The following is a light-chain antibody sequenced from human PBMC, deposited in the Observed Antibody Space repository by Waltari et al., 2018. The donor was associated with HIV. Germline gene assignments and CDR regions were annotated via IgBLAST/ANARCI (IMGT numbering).Light chain of an antibody. J-gene: IGLJ2*01. CDR2: GNN. CDR3: QSYDSSLTGSV. CDR1: SSNIGAGYD. Sequence: QSVLTQPPSVSGAPGQRVTISCTGSSSNIGAGYDVHWYQQVPGPASKLLIYGNNNRPSGVPDRFSASKSGASPSLAITGLQAEDEADYYCQSYDSSLTGSVFGGGTKLTVL. V-gene: IGLV1-40*01.